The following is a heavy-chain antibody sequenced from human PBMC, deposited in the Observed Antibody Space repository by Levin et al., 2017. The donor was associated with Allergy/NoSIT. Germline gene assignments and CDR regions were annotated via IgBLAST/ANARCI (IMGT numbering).Heavy chain of an antibody. J-gene: IGHJ4*02. CDR1: GFSVSNHY. D-gene: IGHD2-2*01. CDR3: TKGDNAGVYQ. Sequence: GGSLRLSCAASGFSVSNHYMTWVRQGPGKGLECVSVIYSDGSTYYADSVRGRFTISRDSFRNTLSLQMNSLRDDDTAVYYCTKGDNAGVYQWGQGTLVTVYS. V-gene: IGHV3-53*01. CDR2: IYSDGST.